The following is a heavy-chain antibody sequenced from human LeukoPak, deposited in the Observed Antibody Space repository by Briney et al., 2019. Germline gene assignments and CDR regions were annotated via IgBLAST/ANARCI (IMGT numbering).Heavy chain of an antibody. CDR3: ARCDLDTTSFDY. J-gene: IGHJ4*02. CDR2: IYTSGST. D-gene: IGHD4-17*01. CDR1: GVSISSGTYY. V-gene: IGHV4-61*02. Sequence: SETLSLTCTVSGVSISSGTYYWSWVRQPAGKGLEWIGRIYTSGSTNYNPSLKSRVTISVDTSKNQFSLKLSSVTAADTAVYYCARCDLDTTSFDYWGQGTLVTVSS.